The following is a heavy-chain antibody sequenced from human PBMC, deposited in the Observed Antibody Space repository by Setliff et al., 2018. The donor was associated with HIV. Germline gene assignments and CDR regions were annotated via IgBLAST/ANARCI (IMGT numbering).Heavy chain of an antibody. Sequence: ASVKVSCKASGYSFTTSGVSWVRQAPGQGLEWMGWINIRSGNTNYAQDFQGRVTMTWDTSTSTVFMELSSLRSEDTAVYYCARGRFGYTTSWYVYWGQGTLVTVSS. CDR3: ARGRFGYTTSWYVY. V-gene: IGHV1-18*01. J-gene: IGHJ4*02. CDR1: GYSFTTSG. CDR2: INIRSGNT. D-gene: IGHD6-13*01.